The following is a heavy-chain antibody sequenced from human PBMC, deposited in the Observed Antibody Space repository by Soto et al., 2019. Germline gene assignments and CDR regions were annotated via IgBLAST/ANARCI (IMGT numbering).Heavy chain of an antibody. J-gene: IGHJ4*02. CDR2: INHSGST. D-gene: IGHD2-15*01. Sequence: QVQLQQWGAGLLKPSETLSLTCAVYGGSFSGYYWSWIRQPPGKGLEWIGEINHSGSTNYNPSLKSRVTISVDTSTDQFSLKLSSVTAADKSVYYCARGGTPIDYWGQGTLVTVSS. CDR3: ARGGTPIDY. CDR1: GGSFSGYY. V-gene: IGHV4-34*01.